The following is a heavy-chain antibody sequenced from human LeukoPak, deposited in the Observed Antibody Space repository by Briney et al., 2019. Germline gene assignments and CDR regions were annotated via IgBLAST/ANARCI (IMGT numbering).Heavy chain of an antibody. CDR3: ASAQGYYYYYGMDV. J-gene: IGHJ6*02. CDR1: GFTFSSYW. V-gene: IGHV3-7*01. CDR2: IKQDGSEK. Sequence: GGSLRLSCAASGFTFSSYWMSWVRQAPGKGLEWVANIKQDGSEKYYVDSVKGRFTISRDNAKNSLYRQMNSLRAEDTAVYYCASAQGYYYYYGMDVWGQGTTVTVSS.